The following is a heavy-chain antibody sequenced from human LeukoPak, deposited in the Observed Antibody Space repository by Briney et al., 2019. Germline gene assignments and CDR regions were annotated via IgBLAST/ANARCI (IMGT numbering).Heavy chain of an antibody. D-gene: IGHD2-2*01. J-gene: IGHJ4*02. Sequence: SETLSLTCTVSGGSLCSGSYYSSWIRQPAGKGLEWIVRIYTSGSTNYNPSLNSRVTISVDTSKNQFSLKLSSVAAADTAVYYCARDRYCSSTSCYAELDYWGQGTLVTVSS. CDR3: ARDRYCSSTSCYAELDY. CDR2: IYTSGST. CDR1: GGSLCSGSYY. V-gene: IGHV4-61*02.